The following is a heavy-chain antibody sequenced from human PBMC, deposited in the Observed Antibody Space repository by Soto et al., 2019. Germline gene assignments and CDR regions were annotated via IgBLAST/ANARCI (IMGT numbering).Heavy chain of an antibody. V-gene: IGHV4-30-4*01. CDR3: ASYYDSSGPTFDY. D-gene: IGHD3-22*01. J-gene: IGHJ4*02. CDR2: VFYSGTT. CDR1: GGSINNGDHY. Sequence: SETLSLTCTVSGGSINNGDHYWSWVRQPPGKGLEYIAYVFYSGTTYYNPSLQSRVTMSVDTSKNQFSLTLSSVTAADTAVYYCASYYDSSGPTFDYWGQGILVTVSS.